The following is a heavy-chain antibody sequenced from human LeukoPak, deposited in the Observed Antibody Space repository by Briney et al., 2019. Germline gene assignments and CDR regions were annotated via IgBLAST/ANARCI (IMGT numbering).Heavy chain of an antibody. D-gene: IGHD5-12*01. CDR1: GFTVSSNY. Sequence: GGSLRLSCAASGFTVSSNYLSWVRPAPGKGLEWVSVVYSGGSTYYADSVKGRFTISRDNSNNTLYLQMNSLRAEDTAVYYCARDLVGATAQDFYYYGMDVWGQGTTVTVSS. CDR2: VYSGGST. V-gene: IGHV3-66*01. CDR3: ARDLVGATAQDFYYYGMDV. J-gene: IGHJ6*02.